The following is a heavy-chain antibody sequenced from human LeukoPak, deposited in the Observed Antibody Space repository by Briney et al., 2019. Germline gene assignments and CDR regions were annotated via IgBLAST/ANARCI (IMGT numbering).Heavy chain of an antibody. CDR2: INPSGRST. V-gene: IGHV1-46*01. J-gene: IGHJ4*02. CDR3: ARDWAGRVQLDY. Sequence: ASVKVSCKASGYTFTSYYMHWVRQAPGQGLEWMGIINPSGRSTSYAQKFQGRVTMTRDTSTSTVYMELSSLRSEDTAVYYCARDWAGRVQLDYWGQGTLVTVSS. CDR1: GYTFTSYY. D-gene: IGHD1-1*01.